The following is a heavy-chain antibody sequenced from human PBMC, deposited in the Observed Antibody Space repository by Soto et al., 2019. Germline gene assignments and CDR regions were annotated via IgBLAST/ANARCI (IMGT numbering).Heavy chain of an antibody. D-gene: IGHD3-10*01. Sequence: SETLSLTCAVYGGSFSGYYWSWIRQPPGKGLEWIGEINHSGSTNYNPSLKSRVTISVDTSKNQFSLKLSSVTAADTAVYYCARDGPRPPMVRGVIGWDYYYYGMDVWGQGTTVTVSS. J-gene: IGHJ6*02. CDR2: INHSGST. CDR1: GGSFSGYY. CDR3: ARDGPRPPMVRGVIGWDYYYYGMDV. V-gene: IGHV4-34*01.